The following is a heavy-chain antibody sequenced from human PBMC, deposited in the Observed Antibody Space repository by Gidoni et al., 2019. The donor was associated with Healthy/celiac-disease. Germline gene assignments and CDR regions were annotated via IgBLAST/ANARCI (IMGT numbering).Heavy chain of an antibody. J-gene: IGHJ4*02. CDR1: GGSISSYY. V-gene: IGHV4-59*01. CDR2: IYYSGST. D-gene: IGHD1-26*01. CDR3: ARVAYSGADY. Sequence: QVQLQESGPGLVKPSETLSLTCTVSGGSISSYYWSWIRQPPGKGLEWIGYIYYSGSTNYNPSLKSRVTISVDTSKNQFSLKLSSVTAADTAVYYCARVAYSGADYWGQGTLVTVSS.